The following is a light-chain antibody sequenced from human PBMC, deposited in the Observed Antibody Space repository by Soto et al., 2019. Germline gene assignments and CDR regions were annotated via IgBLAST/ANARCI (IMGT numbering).Light chain of an antibody. Sequence: EIVLTQSPGTLSLSPGERATLSCRASQSVSSSYLAWYQQKPGQAPRLLIYGASNRATGIPDTFSGSGSGTDFTLTISRMEPEDFPVYYCQQYGGSPPLTFGGGTKVEIK. CDR2: GAS. V-gene: IGKV3-20*01. CDR3: QQYGGSPPLT. CDR1: QSVSSSY. J-gene: IGKJ4*01.